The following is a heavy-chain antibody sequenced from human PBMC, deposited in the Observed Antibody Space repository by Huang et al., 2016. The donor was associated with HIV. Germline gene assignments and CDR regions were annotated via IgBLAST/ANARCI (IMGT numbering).Heavy chain of an antibody. D-gene: IGHD5-18*01. V-gene: IGHV3-30-3*01. J-gene: IGHJ3*02. CDR2: ISNDGSNN. CDR3: ARAKDTWDAYDI. CDR1: GFPFNNHA. Sequence: QVQLVESGGGVVQPGRSLRLSCAASGFPFNNHAMHWVRQAPGKGLDWVAVISNDGSNNYDADSVKGRFTISRDSSKSTLFLHMTSLRTEDTAVYYCARAKDTWDAYDIWGQGTMVNVSS.